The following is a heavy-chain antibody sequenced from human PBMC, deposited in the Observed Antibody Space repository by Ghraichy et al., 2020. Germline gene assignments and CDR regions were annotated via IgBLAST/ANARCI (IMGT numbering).Heavy chain of an antibody. CDR3: ASLNYGDSDY. Sequence: GGSLRLSCAASGFTFNSYWMHWVRQAPGKGLAWVSRINSDGSGTSYADSVKGRFTISRDNAKNTLYLQMNSLRAEDTAVYYCASLNYGDSDYWGQGTLVTVSS. V-gene: IGHV3-74*01. CDR1: GFTFNSYW. D-gene: IGHD4-17*01. CDR2: INSDGSGT. J-gene: IGHJ4*02.